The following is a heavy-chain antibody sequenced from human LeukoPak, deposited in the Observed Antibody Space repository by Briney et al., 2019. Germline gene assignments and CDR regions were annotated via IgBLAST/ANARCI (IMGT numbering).Heavy chain of an antibody. D-gene: IGHD6-19*01. CDR3: ARGWEQWLIPFDY. J-gene: IGHJ4*02. V-gene: IGHV4-59*01. CDR1: GGSISSYY. CDR2: IYYSGST. Sequence: KPSETLSLTCTVSGGSISSYYWSWIRQPPGKGLDWIGYIYYSGSTNYNPSLKSRVTISVDTSKNQFSLKLSSVTAADTAVYYCARGWEQWLIPFDYWGQGTLVTVSS.